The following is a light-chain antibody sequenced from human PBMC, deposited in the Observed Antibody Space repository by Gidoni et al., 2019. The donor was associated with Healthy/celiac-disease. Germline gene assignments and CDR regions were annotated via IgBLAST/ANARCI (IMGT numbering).Light chain of an antibody. CDR3: QQLKSYPRT. CDR2: AAS. V-gene: IGKV1-9*01. J-gene: IGKJ1*01. CDR1: QGISSY. Sequence: DSQVTQAPSFLSASVGDRVTITCRASQGISSYLAWYQQKPGKAPKLLIYAASTLQSGVPSRFSGSGSGTEFTLTISSLQPEDFATYYCQQLKSYPRTFGQXTKVEIK.